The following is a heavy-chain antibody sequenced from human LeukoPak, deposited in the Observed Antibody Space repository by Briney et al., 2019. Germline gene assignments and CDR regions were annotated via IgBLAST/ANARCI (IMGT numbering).Heavy chain of an antibody. Sequence: PGGSLRLSCAASGFTFDDYAMHWVRQAPGKSLEWVSGISWNSGSIGYADSVKGRFTISRDNAKNSLYLQMNSLRAEDMALYYCAKDLGSSGWYDAFDIWGQGTMVTVSS. CDR2: ISWNSGSI. V-gene: IGHV3-9*03. J-gene: IGHJ3*02. CDR3: AKDLGSSGWYDAFDI. CDR1: GFTFDDYA. D-gene: IGHD6-19*01.